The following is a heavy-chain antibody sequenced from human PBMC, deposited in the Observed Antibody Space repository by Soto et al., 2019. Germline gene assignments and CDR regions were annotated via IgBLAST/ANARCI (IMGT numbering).Heavy chain of an antibody. D-gene: IGHD3-10*01. CDR3: AKKDEGYYGSGSHGMGPYNGMGV. CDR1: GFTFSSNA. J-gene: IGHJ6*02. V-gene: IGHV3-23*01. Sequence: GGSLRLSCAASGFTFSSNAMSWVRQAPGKGLEWVSGISGSGGSTYYADSVKGRFTISRDNSKNTLYLQMNSLRAEDTAVYYCAKKDEGYYGSGSHGMGPYNGMGVWGQGNTVTVSS. CDR2: ISGSGGST.